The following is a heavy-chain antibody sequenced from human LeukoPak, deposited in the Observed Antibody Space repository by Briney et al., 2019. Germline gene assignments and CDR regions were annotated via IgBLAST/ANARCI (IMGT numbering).Heavy chain of an antibody. CDR3: ARAGDYYSTGDC. CDR2: TKNKANSYST. CDR1: GFTLSGHY. V-gene: IGHV3-72*01. J-gene: IGHJ4*02. D-gene: IGHD3-22*01. Sequence: QSGGSLRLSCVASGFTLSGHYMDWVRQAPGKGLEWVGRTKNKANSYSTEYAASVKGRFTIWRDDSKNSLYLQMNSLKTEDTAVYYCARAGDYYSTGDCWGQGTLVTVSS.